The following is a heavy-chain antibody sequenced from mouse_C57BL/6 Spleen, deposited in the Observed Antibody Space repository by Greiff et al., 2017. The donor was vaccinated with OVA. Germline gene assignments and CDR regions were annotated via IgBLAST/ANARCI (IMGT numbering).Heavy chain of an antibody. CDR3: ARSPLSLYYFDY. CDR2: ISSGSSTI. CDR1: GFTFSDYG. Sequence: DVHLVESGGGLVKPGGSLKLSCAASGFTFSDYGMHWVRQAPEKGLEWVAYISSGSSTIYYADTVTGRFTLSRDNAKNTLFLQMTSLRSEDTAMYYCARSPLSLYYFDYWGQGTTLTVSS. D-gene: IGHD1-1*02. V-gene: IGHV5-17*01. J-gene: IGHJ2*01.